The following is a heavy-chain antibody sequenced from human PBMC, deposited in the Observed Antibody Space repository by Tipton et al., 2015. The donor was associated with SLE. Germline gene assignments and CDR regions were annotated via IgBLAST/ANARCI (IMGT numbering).Heavy chain of an antibody. CDR3: ARDRGSSWFYFDY. Sequence: SLRLSCTASGFTFGDYPMTWFRQAPGKGLEWVGFIRSKAYGETTECAASVKDRFTISRDDSKSTAYLQMNSLKAEDTAVYFCARDRGSSWFYFDYWGQGTLVTVS. D-gene: IGHD6-13*01. CDR1: GFTFGDYP. CDR2: IRSKAYGETT. V-gene: IGHV3-49*03. J-gene: IGHJ4*02.